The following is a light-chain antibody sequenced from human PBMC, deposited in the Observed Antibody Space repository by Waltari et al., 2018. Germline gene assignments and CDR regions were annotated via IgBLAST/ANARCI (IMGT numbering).Light chain of an antibody. Sequence: VMTQSPLSLPVTTGEPASISCRSSQRLLHSNGYNYLDGYLQNPGHSPQLLIYSGSNRASGGPDRFSGSGSGTDFTLKISRVEAEDVGIYYCMQGLQTPWTFGQGTKVEIK. CDR2: SGS. CDR3: MQGLQTPWT. V-gene: IGKV2-28*01. J-gene: IGKJ1*01. CDR1: QRLLHSNGYNY.